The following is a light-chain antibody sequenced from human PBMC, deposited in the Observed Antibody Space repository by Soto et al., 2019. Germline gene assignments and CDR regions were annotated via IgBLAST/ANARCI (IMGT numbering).Light chain of an antibody. J-gene: IGLJ1*01. V-gene: IGLV1-40*01. Sequence: QSVLTQAPSGSGPPGRGVVISCPGSGPKIGAGFEVHWYQQLPGTAPKLLIYINSLRPSGVPDRFSGSKSGTSASLAITGLQAEDEADYYCHSYDNILGASVFGTGTQLTVL. CDR1: GPKIGAGFE. CDR3: HSYDNILGASV. CDR2: INS.